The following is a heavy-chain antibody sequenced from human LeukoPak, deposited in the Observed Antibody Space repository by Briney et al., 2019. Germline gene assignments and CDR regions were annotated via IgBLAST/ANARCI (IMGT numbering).Heavy chain of an antibody. D-gene: IGHD3-3*01. V-gene: IGHV3-7*03. CDR2: IKQDGSEK. J-gene: IGHJ3*02. CDR3: AKDPQRPYDFWSGPTFI. Sequence: GGSLRLSCAASGFTFSNYWMSWVRQAPGKGLEWVANIKQDGSEKYYVDSVKGRFTISRDNAKNSLYLQMNSLRAEDTAVYYCAKDPQRPYDFWSGPTFIWGQGTMVTVSS. CDR1: GFTFSNYW.